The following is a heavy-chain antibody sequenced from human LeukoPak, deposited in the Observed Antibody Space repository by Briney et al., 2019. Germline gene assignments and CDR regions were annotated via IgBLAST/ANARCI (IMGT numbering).Heavy chain of an antibody. Sequence: ASVKVSCKASGYTFTGYYMHWVRQAPGQGLEWMGWINPNSGGTNYAQKFQGRVTMTRDTSISTAYMELSRLRSDDTAVYYCAKTGFCSGGSCYSHVEVVFDIWGQGTMVPV. CDR2: INPNSGGT. CDR3: AKTGFCSGGSCYSHVEVVFDI. CDR1: GYTFTGYY. J-gene: IGHJ3*02. D-gene: IGHD2-15*01. V-gene: IGHV1-2*02.